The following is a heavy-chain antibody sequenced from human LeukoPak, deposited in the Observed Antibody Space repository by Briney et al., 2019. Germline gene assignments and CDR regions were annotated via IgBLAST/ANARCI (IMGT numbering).Heavy chain of an antibody. V-gene: IGHV3-33*01. Sequence: GGSLRLSCAASGFTFSSYGMHWVRQAPGKGLEWVAVIWYDGSNKYYADSVKGRFTISRDNSKNTLYLQMNSLRAEDTAVYYCARGPWELLPTYYFGYWGQGTLVTVSS. D-gene: IGHD1-26*01. CDR2: IWYDGSNK. CDR3: ARGPWELLPTYYFGY. J-gene: IGHJ4*02. CDR1: GFTFSSYG.